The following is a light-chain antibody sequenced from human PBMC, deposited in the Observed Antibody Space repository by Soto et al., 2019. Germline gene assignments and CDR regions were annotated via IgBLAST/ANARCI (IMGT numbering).Light chain of an antibody. J-gene: IGLJ1*01. CDR3: SAYTTSSTRV. CDR1: ISDVGIYNY. CDR2: EVT. V-gene: IGLV2-14*01. Sequence: QSALTQPASVSGSPGQSIAISCTGSISDVGIYNYVSWYQQHPGKVPKLIIYEVTNRPSGVSTRFSGSKSGNTASLTISGLQAEDEADYYCSAYTTSSTRVFGTGTKVTVL.